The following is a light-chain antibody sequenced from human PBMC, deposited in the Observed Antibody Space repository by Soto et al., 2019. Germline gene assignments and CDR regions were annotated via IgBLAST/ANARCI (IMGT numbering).Light chain of an antibody. CDR3: MQGRQTPLT. CDR2: LGS. Sequence: DIVLTQSPLYLPVTPGETVTISCRSSQSLLYRNGNNYLDWYLQKPGQSPQLLIYLGSNRASGVPGRFSGSGSGTDFTLKISGVEAEDVGVYYCMQGRQTPLTFGGGTKVEIK. V-gene: IGKV2-28*01. J-gene: IGKJ4*01. CDR1: QSLLYRNGNNY.